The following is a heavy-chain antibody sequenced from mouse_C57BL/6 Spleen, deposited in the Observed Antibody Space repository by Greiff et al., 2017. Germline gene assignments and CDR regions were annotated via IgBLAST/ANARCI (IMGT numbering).Heavy chain of an antibody. CDR2: IWSGGST. CDR3: ARHYYGSSYWYFDV. V-gene: IGHV2-2*01. Sequence: VNLVESGPGLVQPSQSLSITCTVSGFSLTSYGVHWVRQSPGKGLEWLGVIWSGGSTDYNAAFISRLSISKDNSKSQVFFKMNSLQADDTAIYYCARHYYGSSYWYFDVWGTGTTVTVSS. D-gene: IGHD1-1*01. CDR1: GFSLTSYG. J-gene: IGHJ1*03.